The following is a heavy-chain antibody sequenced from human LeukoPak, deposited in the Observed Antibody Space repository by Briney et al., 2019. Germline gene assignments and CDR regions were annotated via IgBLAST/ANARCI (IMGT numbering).Heavy chain of an antibody. D-gene: IGHD3-10*01. V-gene: IGHV3-53*05. CDR3: AKSRGDTSPDY. J-gene: IGHJ4*02. Sequence: GGSLRLSCAASGFTVSSNYMSWVRQAPGKGLEWVSVIYSGGGTYYTDSVKGRFTISRDNSKNTLYLQMNSLRAEDTAVYYCAKSRGDTSPDYWGQGTLITVSS. CDR1: GFTVSSNY. CDR2: IYSGGGT.